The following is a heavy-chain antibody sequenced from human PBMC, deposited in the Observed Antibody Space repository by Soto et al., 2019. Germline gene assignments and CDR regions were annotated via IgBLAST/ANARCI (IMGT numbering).Heavy chain of an antibody. CDR3: VRGRGLYNSGRSQLDS. CDR1: GGTFSSYR. J-gene: IGHJ4*02. D-gene: IGHD1-1*01. V-gene: IGHV1-69*01. Sequence: QVQLVQSGAEVKKPGSSVKVSCKASGGTFSSYRINWVRQAPGQGLEWVGGIVPIYRTADYAQKFQGRVTITADESARTSYMELRSLKSQDTAVYYCVRGRGLYNSGRSQLDSWGQGTLVTVSS. CDR2: IVPIYRTA.